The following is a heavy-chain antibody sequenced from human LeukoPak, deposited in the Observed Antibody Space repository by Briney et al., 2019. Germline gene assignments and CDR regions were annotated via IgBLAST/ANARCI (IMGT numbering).Heavy chain of an antibody. CDR2: ISASGTSI. Sequence: GGSLRLSCATSGFSFSDYYMSWIRQAPGKGLECVSFISASGTSISYADSVKGRFTISRDNAKNSLYLQMNSLRPEDTAVYYCAKDVGYCSGGSCYLGWGQGTLVTVSS. J-gene: IGHJ4*02. V-gene: IGHV3-11*04. CDR3: AKDVGYCSGGSCYLG. CDR1: GFSFSDYY. D-gene: IGHD2-15*01.